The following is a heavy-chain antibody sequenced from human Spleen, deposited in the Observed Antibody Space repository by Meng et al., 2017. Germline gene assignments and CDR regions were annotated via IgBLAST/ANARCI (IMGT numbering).Heavy chain of an antibody. Sequence: QVQLVQSGAEVKKPGASVKVSCKASGYTFTNSGFHWVRQAPGQGLEWMGWISAYTGNRNSAQKYQDRLTMTTDASTTTAFMELTSLRFDDTAVYYCARGGDYGGIDYWGQGTLVTVSS. D-gene: IGHD4-23*01. CDR3: ARGGDYGGIDY. CDR1: GYTFTNSG. CDR2: ISAYTGNR. J-gene: IGHJ4*02. V-gene: IGHV1-18*01.